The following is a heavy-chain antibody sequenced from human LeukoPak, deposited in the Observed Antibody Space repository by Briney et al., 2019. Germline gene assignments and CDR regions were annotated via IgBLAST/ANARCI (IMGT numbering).Heavy chain of an antibody. CDR1: GGSFSGYY. V-gene: IGHV4-59*08. Sequence: SETLSLTCAVYGGSFSGYYWSWIRQPPGKGLEWIGYIYYSGSTNYNPSLKSRVTISVDTSKNQFSLKLSSVTAADTAVYYCARTYGDYGYNYYFDYWGQGTLVTVSS. CDR2: IYYSGST. J-gene: IGHJ4*02. CDR3: ARTYGDYGYNYYFDY. D-gene: IGHD4-17*01.